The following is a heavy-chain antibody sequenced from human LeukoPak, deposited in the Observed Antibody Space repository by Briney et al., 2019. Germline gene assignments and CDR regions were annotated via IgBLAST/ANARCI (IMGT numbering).Heavy chain of an antibody. J-gene: IGHJ4*02. V-gene: IGHV3-48*03. CDR3: ARRSGRRYEY. CDR2: ISGGGEST. D-gene: IGHD5-24*01. CDR1: GFTFRSYE. Sequence: PGGSLRLSCAASGFTFRSYEMNWVRHAPGRGLEWVSHISGGGESTVYPDAVKGRFTISRDNAKNSLYLQMNSLRVEDTGVYYCARRSGRRYEYWGQAVLVTVSP.